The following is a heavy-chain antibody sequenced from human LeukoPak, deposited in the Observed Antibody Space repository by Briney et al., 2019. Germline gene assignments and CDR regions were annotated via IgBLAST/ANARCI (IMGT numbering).Heavy chain of an antibody. Sequence: QTGGSLRLSCAASGFTFSSYPMSWVRQAPGKGLEWVSAISGSGGDTYYADSVKGRFTISRDNSKNTLYLQMNSLRAEDTALYYCAMSSGWYPKYFDYWGQGTLVTVSS. J-gene: IGHJ4*02. CDR2: ISGSGGDT. CDR1: GFTFSSYP. D-gene: IGHD6-19*01. V-gene: IGHV3-23*01. CDR3: AMSSGWYPKYFDY.